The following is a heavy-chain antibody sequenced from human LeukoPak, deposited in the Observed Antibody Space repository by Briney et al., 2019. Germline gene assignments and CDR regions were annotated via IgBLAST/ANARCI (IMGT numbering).Heavy chain of an antibody. V-gene: IGHV4-39*07. CDR1: GGSIGSSTYY. CDR2: IYYSGST. D-gene: IGHD3-10*01. J-gene: IGHJ4*02. CDR3: ARGRRITMVRGVPFDY. Sequence: SETLSLTCTVSGGSIGSSTYYWGWIRQPPGKGLEWIGSIYYSGSTYYNPSLKSRVTISVDTSKNQFSLKLSSVTAADTAVYYCARGRRITMVRGVPFDYWGQGTLVTVSS.